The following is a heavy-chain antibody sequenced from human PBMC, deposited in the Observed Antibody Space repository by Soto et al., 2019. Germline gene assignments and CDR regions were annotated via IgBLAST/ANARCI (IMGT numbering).Heavy chain of an antibody. Sequence: SQTLSLTCAISGDSVSSNTASWNWIRQSPSRGLEWLGRTYFRSKWYNDYAVSVKSLIIISPDTSNNQFSLQLNSVTPEDTAVYFCAKGDNLGPKTGYAFDPWGQGIMVTVSS. CDR3: AKGDNLGPKTGYAFDP. J-gene: IGHJ5*02. D-gene: IGHD5-12*01. V-gene: IGHV6-1*01. CDR2: TYFRSKWYN. CDR1: GDSVSSNTAS.